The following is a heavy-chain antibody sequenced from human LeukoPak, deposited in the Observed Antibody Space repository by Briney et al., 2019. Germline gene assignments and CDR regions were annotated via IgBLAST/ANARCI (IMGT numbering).Heavy chain of an antibody. Sequence: ASVKVSCKASGYTFTSYDINWVRQATGQGLEWMGRMNPNSGNTGSAQKFQGRVAMTRNTSITTAYMELSSLRSDDTAVYYCARGLGATRLSSYWGQGTLVTVSS. CDR1: GYTFTSYD. D-gene: IGHD1-26*01. CDR2: MNPNSGNT. CDR3: ARGLGATRLSSY. J-gene: IGHJ4*02. V-gene: IGHV1-8*01.